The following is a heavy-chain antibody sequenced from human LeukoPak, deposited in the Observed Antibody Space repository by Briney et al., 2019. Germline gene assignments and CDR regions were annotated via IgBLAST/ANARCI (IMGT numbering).Heavy chain of an antibody. Sequence: ASVKVSCKASAYTFTNYGIAWVRQAPGQGLEWMGWISAHNGNTNYAQKLQGRVSMTTDTATSTAYMELRSLASGDTAVYYCARDGSFDHWGQGTLVTVSS. CDR2: ISAHNGNT. V-gene: IGHV1-18*01. CDR1: AYTFTNYG. J-gene: IGHJ4*02. D-gene: IGHD3-10*01. CDR3: ARDGSFDH.